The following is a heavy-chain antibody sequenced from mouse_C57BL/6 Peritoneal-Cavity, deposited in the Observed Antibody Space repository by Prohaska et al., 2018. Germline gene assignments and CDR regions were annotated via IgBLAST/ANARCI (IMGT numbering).Heavy chain of an antibody. Sequence: VMLSSGKSFECIGVINPNYGTTSYNQKFKGKATLTVDQSSSTAYMQLNSLTSEDSAVYYCARYYSNYFDYWAQGTTLTVSS. V-gene: IGHV1-39*01. J-gene: IGHJ2*01. CDR3: ARYYSNYFDY. D-gene: IGHD2-5*01. CDR2: INPNYGTT.